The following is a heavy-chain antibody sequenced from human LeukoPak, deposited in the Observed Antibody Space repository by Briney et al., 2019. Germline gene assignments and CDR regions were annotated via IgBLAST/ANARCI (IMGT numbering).Heavy chain of an antibody. V-gene: IGHV3-23*01. CDR1: GFTFSSYA. CDR3: AKGSDLLYGYFDY. Sequence: GGSLRLSCAASGFTFSSYAMSWVRQAPGKGLEWVSAISGSGGSTYYADSVKGRFTISRDNSKDTLYLQMNSLRAEDTAVYYCAKGSDLLYGYFDYWGQGTLVTVSS. CDR2: ISGSGGST. D-gene: IGHD3-10*01. J-gene: IGHJ4*02.